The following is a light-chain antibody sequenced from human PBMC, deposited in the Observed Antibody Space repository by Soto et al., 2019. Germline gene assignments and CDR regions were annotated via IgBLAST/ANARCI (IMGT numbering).Light chain of an antibody. Sequence: EIVLTQSPGTLSLSPGERATLSCRASQSVSSSYLAWYQQKPGQAPRLLIYGASSRATGIPDRFSWSGSGTHFTRTISSLERDYSAHDYCQQYGSSPAFGGCTRVEIK. J-gene: IGKJ4*02. CDR3: QQYGSSPA. V-gene: IGKV3-20*01. CDR1: QSVSSSY. CDR2: GAS.